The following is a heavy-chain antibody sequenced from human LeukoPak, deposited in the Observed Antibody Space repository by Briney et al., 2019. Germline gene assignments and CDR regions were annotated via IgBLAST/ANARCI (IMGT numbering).Heavy chain of an antibody. Sequence: GASVKVSCKASGYTFTSYGISWVRQAPGQGLEWMGWVSAYNGNTNYVQKLQGRVTMTTDTSTSTAYMELRSLRSDDTAVYYCARDKGHCSGGSCYPEYFQHWGQGTLVTVSS. V-gene: IGHV1-18*01. CDR1: GYTFTSYG. CDR2: VSAYNGNT. D-gene: IGHD2-15*01. J-gene: IGHJ1*01. CDR3: ARDKGHCSGGSCYPEYFQH.